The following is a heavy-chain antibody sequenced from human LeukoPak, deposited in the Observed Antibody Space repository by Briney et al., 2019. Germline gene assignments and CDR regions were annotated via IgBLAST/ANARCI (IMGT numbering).Heavy chain of an antibody. D-gene: IGHD3-22*01. J-gene: IGHJ4*02. Sequence: ASVTVSCKASGYTFTSCYMHWVRQAPGQGLEWMGIINPSGGSTSYAQKFQGRVTMTRDTSTSTVYMELSSLRSEDTAVYYCARGFLNYYDSSGSLDYWGQGTLVT. CDR2: INPSGGST. V-gene: IGHV1-46*01. CDR3: ARGFLNYYDSSGSLDY. CDR1: GYTFTSCY.